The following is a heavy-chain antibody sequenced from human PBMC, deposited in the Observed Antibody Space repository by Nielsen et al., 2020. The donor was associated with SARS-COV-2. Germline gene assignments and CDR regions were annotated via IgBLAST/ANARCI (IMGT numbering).Heavy chain of an antibody. CDR3: AKIGGSGSYYQDY. V-gene: IGHV3-30*18. J-gene: IGHJ4*02. CDR2: ISYDGSNK. Sequence: GESLKISCAASGFTFDDYAMHWVRQAPGKGLEWVAVISYDGSNKYYADSVKGRFTISRDNAKNSLYLQMNSLRAEDTALYYCAKIGGSGSYYQDYWGQGTLVTVSS. CDR1: GFTFDDYA. D-gene: IGHD3-10*01.